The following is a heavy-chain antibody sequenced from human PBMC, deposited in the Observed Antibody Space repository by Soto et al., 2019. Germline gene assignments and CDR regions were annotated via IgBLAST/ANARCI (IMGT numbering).Heavy chain of an antibody. V-gene: IGHV1-18*01. J-gene: IGHJ6*02. Sequence: QVQLVQSGAEVKRPGASVKVSCKASGYTFRNYDVAWVRRAPGHGLEWMGWISISKGKTYYQESLQGRVTMTMDTGTTTAYMEMRSLRSDDTAVYYCARKGYIGNFGLDVWGQGTTVTVSS. CDR3: ARKGYIGNFGLDV. D-gene: IGHD5-12*01. CDR1: GYTFRNYD. CDR2: ISISKGKT.